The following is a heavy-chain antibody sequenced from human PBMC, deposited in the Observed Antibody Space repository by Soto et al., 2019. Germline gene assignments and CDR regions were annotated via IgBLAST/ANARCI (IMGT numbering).Heavy chain of an antibody. D-gene: IGHD2-2*01. CDR3: ARAPGRYCISTSCSYGMDV. V-gene: IGHV4-31*03. CDR1: GGSISSGGYY. CDR2: IYYSGST. J-gene: IGHJ6*02. Sequence: QVQLQESGPGLVKPSQTLSLTCTVSGGSISSGGYYWSWIRQHPGKGLEWIGYIYYSGSTYYNPSLESRVTISVDTSKNQFSLKLSSVTAADTAVYYCARAPGRYCISTSCSYGMDVWGQGTTVTVSS.